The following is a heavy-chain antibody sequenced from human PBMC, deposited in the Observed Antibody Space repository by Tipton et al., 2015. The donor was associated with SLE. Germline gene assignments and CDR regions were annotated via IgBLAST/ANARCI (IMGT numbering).Heavy chain of an antibody. CDR1: GGSITSSSYY. J-gene: IGHJ4*02. D-gene: IGHD6-6*01. V-gene: IGHV4-39*07. CDR2: IYYSGNT. Sequence: TLSLTCTVSGGSITSSSYYWGWIRQPPGKGLEWIGNIYYSGNTYYNPSLKSRVTISGDTSKNQFSLKLSSVTAADTAVYYCARGAARRRYFDYWGQGTLVTVSS. CDR3: ARGAARRRYFDY.